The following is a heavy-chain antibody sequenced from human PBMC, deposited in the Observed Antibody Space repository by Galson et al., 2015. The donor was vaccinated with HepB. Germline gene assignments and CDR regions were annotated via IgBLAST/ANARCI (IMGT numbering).Heavy chain of an antibody. V-gene: IGHV3-30*04. CDR1: GFTFSSYA. D-gene: IGHD3-22*01. CDR2: ISYDGSNK. Sequence: SLRLSCAASGFTFSSYAMHWVRQAPGKGLEWVAVISYDGSNKYYADSVKGRFTISRDNSKNTLYLQMNSLRAEDTAVYYCARDRTYYYDSSGYYYLYYYYYGMDVWGQGTTVTVSS. J-gene: IGHJ6*02. CDR3: ARDRTYYYDSSGYYYLYYYYYGMDV.